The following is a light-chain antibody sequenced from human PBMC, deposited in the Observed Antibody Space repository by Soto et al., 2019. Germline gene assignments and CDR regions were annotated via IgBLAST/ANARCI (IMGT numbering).Light chain of an antibody. Sequence: EIVMTQSPATLSVSPGERATLSCRASQSVSSNLAWYQQKPGQAPRLLIYGASSRAAGIPDRFSGSGSGTEFTLTINSLQAEDCAVYYCQQYYNWPRTFGQGTRLEI. CDR1: QSVSSN. CDR3: QQYYNWPRT. CDR2: GAS. V-gene: IGKV3D-15*01. J-gene: IGKJ5*01.